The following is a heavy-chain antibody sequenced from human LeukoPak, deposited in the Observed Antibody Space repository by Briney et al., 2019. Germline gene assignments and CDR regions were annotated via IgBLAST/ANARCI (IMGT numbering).Heavy chain of an antibody. Sequence: GGSLRLSCAASGFTFSTYSMNWVRQAPGKGLEWVSYISSTSTTYFADSVLGRFTISRDNAKNSLYLQMNSLRDEDTAVYYCATSYDSLGYYYVDSDYWGQGTLVTVSS. CDR2: ISSTSTT. V-gene: IGHV3-48*02. D-gene: IGHD3-22*01. CDR3: ATSYDSLGYYYVDSDY. J-gene: IGHJ4*02. CDR1: GFTFSTYS.